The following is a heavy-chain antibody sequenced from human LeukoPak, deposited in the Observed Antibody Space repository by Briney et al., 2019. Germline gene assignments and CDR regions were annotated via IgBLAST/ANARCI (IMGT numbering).Heavy chain of an antibody. J-gene: IGHJ6*03. CDR2: IYYSGST. CDR3: ARQYCSSTSCYSYYYYYYMDV. Sequence: SETLSLTCTVSGGSISSGDYYWSWIRQPPGKGLEWIGSIYYSGSTYYNPSLKSRVTISVDTSKNQFSLKLSSVTAADTAVYYCARQYCSSTSCYSYYYYYYMDVWGKGTTVTVSS. D-gene: IGHD2-2*02. V-gene: IGHV4-39*07. CDR1: GGSISSGDYY.